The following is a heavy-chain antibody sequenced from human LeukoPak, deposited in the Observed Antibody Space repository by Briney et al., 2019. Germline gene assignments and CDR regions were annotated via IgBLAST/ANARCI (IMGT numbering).Heavy chain of an antibody. CDR2: INHSGST. V-gene: IGHV4-34*01. CDR1: GCSFSGYY. Sequence: SETLSLNCASYGCSFSGYYWSWLRQPPGKGLEWIGEINHSGSTNYNPSLKSRVTISVDTSNNQLSLKLSSVTAADTAVYYCARGLSGILVRGVIAVSRNWIDPWGQGTLVTVSS. CDR3: ARGLSGILVRGVIAVSRNWIDP. J-gene: IGHJ5*02. D-gene: IGHD3-10*01.